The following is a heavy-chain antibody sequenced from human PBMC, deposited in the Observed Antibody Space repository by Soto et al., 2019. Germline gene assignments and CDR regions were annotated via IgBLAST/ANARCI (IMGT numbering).Heavy chain of an antibody. CDR1: GLTFSDHY. CDR2: SRNKAKSYST. CDR3: AVDVVGTGSY. J-gene: IGHJ4*02. V-gene: IGHV3-72*01. Sequence: EVQVVESGGGLVQPGGSLRLSCAASGLTFSDHYMDWVRQAPGKGLEWVGRSRNKAKSYSTEYAASVEGRFTISRDGSKDSVYLEMNSLKTEDTAVYYCAVDVVGTGSYWGQGTLVTVTS. D-gene: IGHD5-12*01.